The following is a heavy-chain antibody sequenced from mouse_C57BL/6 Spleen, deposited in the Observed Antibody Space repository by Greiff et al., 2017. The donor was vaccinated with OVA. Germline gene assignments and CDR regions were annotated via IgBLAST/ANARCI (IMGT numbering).Heavy chain of an antibody. Sequence: EVMLVESGPELVKPGASVKISCKASGYSFTGYYMNWVKQSPEKSLEWIGEINPSTGGTTYNQKFKAKATLTVDKSSSTAYMQLKSLTSEDSAVYCCARGDYYRHGGFAYWGQGTLVTVSA. V-gene: IGHV1-42*01. D-gene: IGHD2-13*01. CDR2: INPSTGGT. CDR1: GYSFTGYY. J-gene: IGHJ3*01. CDR3: ARGDYYRHGGFAY.